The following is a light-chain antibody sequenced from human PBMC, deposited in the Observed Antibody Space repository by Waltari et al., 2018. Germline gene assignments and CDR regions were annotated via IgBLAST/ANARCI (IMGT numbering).Light chain of an antibody. CDR3: SSYISSSTLEL. J-gene: IGLJ2*01. CDR2: DVS. CDR1: SSDVGGYNY. V-gene: IGLV2-14*03. Sequence: QSALTQPASVSGSPGQSITISCTGTSSDVGGYNYVSWYQQHPGKAPKLMIFDVSNRPSGVSNRFSGSKSGNTASLTISGLQAEDEAYYYCSSYISSSTLELFGGGTSLTVL.